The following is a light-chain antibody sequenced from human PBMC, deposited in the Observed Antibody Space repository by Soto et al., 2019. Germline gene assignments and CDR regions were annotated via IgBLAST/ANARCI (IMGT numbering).Light chain of an antibody. CDR3: AAWDDSLNGHVV. CDR2: TNN. J-gene: IGLJ2*01. V-gene: IGLV1-44*01. CDR1: SSNIGSNS. Sequence: QSVLTQPPSASGTPGQRVSISCSGSSSNIGSNSVSWYQQLPGTAPKLLIHTNNQRPSGVPDRFSGSKSGASASLAISGLQSEDEADYYCAAWDDSLNGHVVFGGGTKVTVL.